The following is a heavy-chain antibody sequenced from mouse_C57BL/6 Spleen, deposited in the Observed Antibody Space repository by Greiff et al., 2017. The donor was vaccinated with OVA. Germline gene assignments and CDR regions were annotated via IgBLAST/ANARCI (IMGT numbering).Heavy chain of an antibody. D-gene: IGHD2-4*01. Sequence: EVQVVESGGGLVKPGGSLKLSCAASGFTFSDYGMHWVRQAPEKGLEWVAYISSGSSTIYYADTVKGRFTISRDNAKNTLFLQMTSLRSEDTAMYYCARDYYDYDRTWFAYWGQGTLVTASA. CDR1: GFTFSDYG. CDR3: ARDYYDYDRTWFAY. CDR2: ISSGSSTI. V-gene: IGHV5-17*01. J-gene: IGHJ3*01.